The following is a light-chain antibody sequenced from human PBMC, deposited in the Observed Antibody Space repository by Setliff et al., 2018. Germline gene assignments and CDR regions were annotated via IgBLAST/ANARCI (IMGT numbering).Light chain of an antibody. J-gene: IGLJ1*01. CDR3: SSYISSSTVV. CDR2: DVS. Sequence: QSALTQPASVSGSPGQSITISCTGTSSDVGGYNYVSWYQQHPGKAPKLMIYDVSKRPSGVSNRFSSSKSGNTASLTISGLQAEDEADYYCSSYISSSTVVFGTGTKVTV. CDR1: SSDVGGYNY. V-gene: IGLV2-14*01.